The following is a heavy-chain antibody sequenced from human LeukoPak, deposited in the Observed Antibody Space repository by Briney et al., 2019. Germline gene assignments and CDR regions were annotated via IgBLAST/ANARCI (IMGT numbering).Heavy chain of an antibody. V-gene: IGHV4-59*01. CDR3: ARVGPDYGDYYYYYYYMDV. Sequence: SETLSLTCTASGGSISSYYWSWIRQPPGKGLEWIGYIYYSGSTNYNPSLKSRVTISVDTSKNQFSLKLSSVTAADTAVYYCARVGPDYGDYYYYYYYMDVWGKGTTVTVSS. J-gene: IGHJ6*03. CDR2: IYYSGST. CDR1: GGSISSYY. D-gene: IGHD4-17*01.